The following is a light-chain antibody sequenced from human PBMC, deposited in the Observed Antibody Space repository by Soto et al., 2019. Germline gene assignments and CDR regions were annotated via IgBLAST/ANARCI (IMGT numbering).Light chain of an antibody. Sequence: QSVLTQPASVSGSPGQSITISCTGTNSDVGSYNLVSWYQQHPGKAPKVIIYEVSKRPSGVPDRFSGSKSGFTASLTVSGFQAEDEADYYCSSYAGSNNPYVFGTGTKVTVL. V-gene: IGLV2-14*02. CDR2: EVS. J-gene: IGLJ1*01. CDR3: SSYAGSNNPYV. CDR1: NSDVGSYNL.